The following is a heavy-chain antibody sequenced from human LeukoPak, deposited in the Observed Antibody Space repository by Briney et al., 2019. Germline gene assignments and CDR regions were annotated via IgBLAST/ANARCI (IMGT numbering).Heavy chain of an antibody. CDR2: MSSGGTYI. CDR3: Q. V-gene: IGHV3-21*01. D-gene: IGHD2-15*01. Sequence: PGGSLRLSCTASGFTFSNHAMTWVRQAPGKGLEWVSSMSSGGTYIYYADSVRGRFTISRDNAKNSLYLVMNSLRAEDTATYVVQWGERTLVTVSS. CDR1: GFTFSNHA. J-gene: IGHJ4*02.